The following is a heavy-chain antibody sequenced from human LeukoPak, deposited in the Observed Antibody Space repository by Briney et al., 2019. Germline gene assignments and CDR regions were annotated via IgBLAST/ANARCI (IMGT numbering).Heavy chain of an antibody. CDR2: IWAGGSKQ. CDR3: AKGRITMIVVVNFDY. D-gene: IGHD3-22*01. J-gene: IGHJ4*02. CDR1: GFAFSNYG. Sequence: GRSLRLSCAASGFAFSNYGLHWVRQAPGKGLEWVAVIWAGGSKQYYADSVKGRFTISRDNSKNTLYLQMNSLRAEDTAVYYCAKGRITMIVVVNFDYWGQGTLVTVSS. V-gene: IGHV3-33*06.